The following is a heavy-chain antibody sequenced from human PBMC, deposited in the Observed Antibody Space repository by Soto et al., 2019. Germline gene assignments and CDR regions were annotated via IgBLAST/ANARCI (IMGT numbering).Heavy chain of an antibody. CDR3: ARSHSFDGSIYHYYFDY. Sequence: SXTLSLTCTVSGGSMGSFYWSWIRQSPGGTLEWIGYIYASRATTYNPSLESRITMSVDIPNNEFSLDLTSVTAADTAVYYCARSHSFDGSIYHYYFDYWGQGNLVTVS. D-gene: IGHD3-3*02. CDR1: GGSMGSFY. V-gene: IGHV4-59*01. CDR2: IYASRAT. J-gene: IGHJ4*02.